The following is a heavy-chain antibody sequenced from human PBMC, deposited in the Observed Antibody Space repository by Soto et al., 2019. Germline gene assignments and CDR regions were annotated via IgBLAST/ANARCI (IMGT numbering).Heavy chain of an antibody. CDR1: GYSFTSYW. CDR2: IYPGDSDT. V-gene: IGHV5-51*01. J-gene: IGHJ5*02. Sequence: GESLKISCKGSGYSFTSYWIGWVRQMPGKGLEWMGIIYPGDSDTRYSPSFQGQVTISADKSISTAYLQWSSLKASDTAMYYCARLYYYESSGYYGVPNWFDPWGQATLVTVSS. CDR3: ARLYYYESSGYYGVPNWFDP. D-gene: IGHD3-22*01.